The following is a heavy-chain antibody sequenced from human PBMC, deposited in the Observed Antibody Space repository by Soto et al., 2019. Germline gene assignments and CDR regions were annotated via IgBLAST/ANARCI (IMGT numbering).Heavy chain of an antibody. CDR1: GFTFSSYA. Sequence: EVQLLESGGGLVQPGGSLRLSCAASGFTFSSYAMSWVRQAPGKGLEWVSAISGSGGSTYYEDAVKDRFTISRDNSKNTLYLQMNSLRAEDTAVYYCAKDHLVGDFDYWGQGTLVNVSS. J-gene: IGHJ4*02. CDR3: AKDHLVGDFDY. V-gene: IGHV3-23*01. CDR2: ISGSGGST. D-gene: IGHD2-21*01.